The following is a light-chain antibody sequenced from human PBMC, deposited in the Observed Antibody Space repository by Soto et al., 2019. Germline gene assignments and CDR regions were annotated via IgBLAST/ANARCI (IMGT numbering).Light chain of an antibody. CDR3: AAWDAYLSACV. Sequence: QSSLPPATSAPGTAGQMVIITCSGRPSTIGSNSVYCYQHLPIMAPNLLIYYNTQRRSGVPDRFSGSRSGRSPSLAIVGLRSEDEAVYYCAAWDAYLSACVFGNGPKVT. CDR1: PSTIGSNS. V-gene: IGLV1-47*02. CDR2: YNT. J-gene: IGLJ1*01.